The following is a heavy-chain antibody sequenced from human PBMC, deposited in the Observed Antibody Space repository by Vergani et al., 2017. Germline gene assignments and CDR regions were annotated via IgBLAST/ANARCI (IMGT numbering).Heavy chain of an antibody. CDR2: ISYDGDTT. CDR1: GYRFSDYG. Sequence: HVQMVESGGGVVQPGRSLRLSCAVSGYRFSDYGMHWVRQAPGRGLEWVALISYDGDTTYYEDSVKGRFTISRDNYKNTLFLQMHSLRVEDTALYYCAKFPLNITTPDRGDFWGQGSLVTVSS. J-gene: IGHJ4*02. CDR3: AKFPLNITTPDRGDF. D-gene: IGHD1-1*01. V-gene: IGHV3-30*18.